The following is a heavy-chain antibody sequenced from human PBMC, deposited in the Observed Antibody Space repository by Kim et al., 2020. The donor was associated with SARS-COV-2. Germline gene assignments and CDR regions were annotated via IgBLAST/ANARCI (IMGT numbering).Heavy chain of an antibody. J-gene: IGHJ6*02. D-gene: IGHD2-2*01. V-gene: IGHV4-39*01. CDR1: GGSISSSSYY. CDR2: IYYSGST. CDR3: HCTAAMDDYYYYGMDV. Sequence: SETLSLTCTVSGGSISSSSYYWGWIRQPPGKGLEWIGSIYYSGSTYYNPSLKSRVTISVDTSKNQFSLKLSSVTAADTAVYYSHCTAAMDDYYYYGMDVWGQGTTVTVSS.